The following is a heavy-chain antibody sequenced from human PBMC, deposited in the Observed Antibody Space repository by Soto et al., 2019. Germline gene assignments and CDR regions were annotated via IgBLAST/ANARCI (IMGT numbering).Heavy chain of an antibody. V-gene: IGHV1-8*01. CDR3: ARGLLYGDYLNY. J-gene: IGHJ4*02. Sequence: GASVKVSCKASGYTFTSYDINWVRQATGQGLEWMGWMNPNSGSTGYAQKFQGRVTMTRYTSISTAYMELSSLRSEDTAVYYCARGLLYGDYLNYWGQGTLVTVSS. CDR1: GYTFTSYD. D-gene: IGHD4-17*01. CDR2: MNPNSGST.